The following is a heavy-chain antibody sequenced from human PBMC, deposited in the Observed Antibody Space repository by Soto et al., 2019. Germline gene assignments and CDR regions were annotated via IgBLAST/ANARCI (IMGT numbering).Heavy chain of an antibody. V-gene: IGHV4-34*01. CDR1: GGSFSGYY. CDR3: ARGMGRSGGWYGTYYYYGMDV. Sequence: PSETLSLTCAVYGGSFSGYYWSWIRQPPGKGLEWIGEINHSGSTNYNPSLKSRVTISVDTSKNQFSLKLSSVTAADTAVYYCARGMGRSGGWYGTYYYYGMDVWGQGTTVTVSS. J-gene: IGHJ6*02. D-gene: IGHD6-19*01. CDR2: INHSGST.